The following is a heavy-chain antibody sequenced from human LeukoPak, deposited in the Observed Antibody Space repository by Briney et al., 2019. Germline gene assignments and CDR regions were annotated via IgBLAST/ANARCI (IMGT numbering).Heavy chain of an antibody. D-gene: IGHD6-25*01. CDR2: ISYDGSNK. V-gene: IGHV3-30*04. J-gene: IGHJ4*02. CDR1: GFTFSSYA. Sequence: PGRSLRLSCAASGFTFSSYAMHWVRQAPGKGLEWVAVISYDGSNKYYADSVKGRFTISRDNSKNTLYLQMNSLRAEDTAVYYCARGPDPTPPKDGSGGFDYWGQGTLVTVSS. CDR3: ARGPDPTPPKDGSGGFDY.